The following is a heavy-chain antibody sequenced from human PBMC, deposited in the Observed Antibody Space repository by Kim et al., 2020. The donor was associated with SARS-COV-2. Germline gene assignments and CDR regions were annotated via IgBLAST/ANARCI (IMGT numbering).Heavy chain of an antibody. D-gene: IGHD2-2*02. CDR2: MWYDGSNK. J-gene: IGHJ4*02. Sequence: GGSLRLSYAASGFTFSTYGMHWVRQAPGKGLEWVATMWYDGSNKYYPDSVKGRFTVSRDNSKNTLYLQVNSLRAEDTAVYYCARGYCGTATCYTGGTYFDYWGRGTLVTVSS. CDR1: GFTFSTYG. V-gene: IGHV3-33*01. CDR3: ARGYCGTATCYTGGTYFDY.